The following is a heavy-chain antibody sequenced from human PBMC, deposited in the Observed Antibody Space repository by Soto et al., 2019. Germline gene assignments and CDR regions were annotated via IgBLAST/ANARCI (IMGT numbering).Heavy chain of an antibody. V-gene: IGHV3-23*01. CDR2: ILVDGRS. D-gene: IGHD2-8*02. CDR1: GFICSSYY. CDR3: AKATATGGGAFEI. Sequence: XGSLRVCFAASGFICSSYYMSWVRQAPGKGLEWVSTILVDGRSFYVDSVKGRFTISRDSSQNTVYLQMSSLTAGDTALYYCAKATATGGGAFEICGQGTMVTVSS. J-gene: IGHJ3*02.